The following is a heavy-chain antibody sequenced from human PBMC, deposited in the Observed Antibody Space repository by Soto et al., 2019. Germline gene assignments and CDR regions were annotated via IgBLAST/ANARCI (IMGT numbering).Heavy chain of an antibody. D-gene: IGHD4-17*01. V-gene: IGHV4-59*01. CDR3: ARVSGDYVFYFDY. CDR2: IYYSGST. J-gene: IGHJ4*02. Sequence: QSQTLSLTCTVSGGSISSYYWSWIRQPPGKGLEWIGYIYYSGSTNYNPSLKSRVTISVDTSKNQFSLKLSSVTAADTAVYYCARVSGDYVFYFDYWGQGTLVTVSS. CDR1: GGSISSYY.